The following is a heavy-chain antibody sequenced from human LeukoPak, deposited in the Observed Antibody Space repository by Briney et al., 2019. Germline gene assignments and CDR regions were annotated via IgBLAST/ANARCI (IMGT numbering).Heavy chain of an antibody. CDR1: GGSISSYY. CDR2: IYYSGST. Sequence: SETLSLTCTVSGGSISSYYWSWIRQPPGKGLEWIGYIYYSGSTNCNPSLKSRVTISVDTSKNQFSLKLSSVTAADTAVYYCARHSYGDPPDYWGQGTLVTVSS. CDR3: ARHSYGDPPDY. D-gene: IGHD4-17*01. J-gene: IGHJ4*02. V-gene: IGHV4-59*08.